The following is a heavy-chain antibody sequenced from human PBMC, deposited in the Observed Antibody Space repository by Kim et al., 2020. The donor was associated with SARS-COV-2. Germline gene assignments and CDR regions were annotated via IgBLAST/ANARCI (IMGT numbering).Heavy chain of an antibody. CDR2: ISSSSSTI. D-gene: IGHD3-3*01. CDR3: ARTQYYDFWSGYYTGIRNPFDD. CDR1: GFTFSSYS. Sequence: GGSLRLSCAASGFTFSSYSMNWVRQAPGKGLEWVSYISSSSSTIYYADSVKGRFTISRDNTKNSLYLQMNSLRDEDTAVYYCARTQYYDFWSGYYTGIRNPFDDWGQGTLVTVSS. V-gene: IGHV3-48*02. J-gene: IGHJ4*02.